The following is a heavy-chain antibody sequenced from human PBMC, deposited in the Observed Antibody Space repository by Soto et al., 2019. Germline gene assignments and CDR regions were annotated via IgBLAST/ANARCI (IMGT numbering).Heavy chain of an antibody. V-gene: IGHV3-33*01. CDR3: ARGSVAGTSDYYYYGMDV. D-gene: IGHD6-19*01. CDR2: IWYDGSNK. CDR1: GFTFSSYG. Sequence: GGSLRLSCAASGFTFSSYGMHWVRQAPCKGLEWVAVIWYDGSNKYYADSVKGRFTISRDNSKNTLYLQMNSLRAEDTAVYYCARGSVAGTSDYYYYGMDVWGQGTTVTVSS. J-gene: IGHJ6*02.